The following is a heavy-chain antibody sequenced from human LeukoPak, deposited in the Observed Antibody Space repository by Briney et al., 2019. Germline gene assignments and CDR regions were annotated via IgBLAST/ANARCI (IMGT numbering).Heavy chain of an antibody. CDR2: INHSGST. J-gene: IGHJ4*02. CDR3: ARQAGAGTRWDYFDY. V-gene: IGHV4-34*01. Sequence: PSQTLSLTCAVYGGSFSGYYWSWIRQPPGKGLEWIGEINHSGSTNYNPSLKRRVTISVDTSKNQFSLKVRSVTAADTAQYYCARQAGAGTRWDYFDYWGQGIQVTVSS. D-gene: IGHD3/OR15-3a*01. CDR1: GGSFSGYY.